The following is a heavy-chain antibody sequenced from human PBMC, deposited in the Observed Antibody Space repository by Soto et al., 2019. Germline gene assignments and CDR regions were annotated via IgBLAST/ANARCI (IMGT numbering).Heavy chain of an antibody. Sequence: SETLSLTCTVSGGSISSGGYYWSWIRQHPGKGLEWIGYIYYSGSTYYNPSLKSRVTISVDTSKNQFSLKLSSVTAADTAVYYCARESSGGSSDPWGQGTLVTVSS. J-gene: IGHJ5*02. CDR1: GGSISSGGYY. D-gene: IGHD2-15*01. CDR3: ARESSGGSSDP. CDR2: IYYSGST. V-gene: IGHV4-31*03.